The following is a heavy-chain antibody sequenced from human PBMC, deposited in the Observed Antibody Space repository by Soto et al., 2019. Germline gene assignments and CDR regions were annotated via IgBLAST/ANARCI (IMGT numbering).Heavy chain of an antibody. Sequence: EEQLVESGGGLVQPGGSLRLSCVASKFIFSSYWMHWVRQAPGKGLVWVSRLNGDGSGTDYADSVKGRFTISRDNAKNTVYLQMNSLRAEDTAVYYCARLWEPYYNGMDLWGQGTTVTVSS. J-gene: IGHJ6*02. CDR3: ARLWEPYYNGMDL. D-gene: IGHD1-1*01. CDR2: LNGDGSGT. V-gene: IGHV3-74*01. CDR1: KFIFSSYW.